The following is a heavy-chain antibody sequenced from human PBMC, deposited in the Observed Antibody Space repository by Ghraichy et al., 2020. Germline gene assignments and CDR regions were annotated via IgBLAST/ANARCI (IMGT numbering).Heavy chain of an antibody. D-gene: IGHD5-18*01. CDR3: ARLSWDTAMVPGDYFDY. V-gene: IGHV4-34*01. J-gene: IGHJ4*02. CDR1: GGSFSAYY. Sequence: SQTLSLTCVVYGGSFSAYYWSWIRQPPGKGLEWIGEINHSGSTNYNPSLKSRVTISVDTSKNQFSLKLSSVTAADTAVYYCARLSWDTAMVPGDYFDYWGQGTLVTVSS. CDR2: INHSGST.